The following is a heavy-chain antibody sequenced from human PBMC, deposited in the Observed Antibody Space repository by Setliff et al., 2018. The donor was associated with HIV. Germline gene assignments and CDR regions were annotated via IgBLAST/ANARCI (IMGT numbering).Heavy chain of an antibody. CDR2: IIPIFGTA. Sequence: RASVKVSCKASGGTFSSYAISWVRQAPGQGLEWMGGIIPIFGTANYAQKFQGRVTITTDTSASTAYMELNSLSSEDTAVYYCARHQAPYYGSSGYNPNWYFDLWGRGTLVTVSS. D-gene: IGHD3-22*01. CDR3: ARHQAPYYGSSGYNPNWYFDL. CDR1: GGTFSSYA. V-gene: IGHV1-69*05. J-gene: IGHJ2*01.